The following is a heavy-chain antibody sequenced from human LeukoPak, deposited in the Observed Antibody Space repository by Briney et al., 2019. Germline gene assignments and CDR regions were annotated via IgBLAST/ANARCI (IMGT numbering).Heavy chain of an antibody. V-gene: IGHV3-23*01. CDR2: VSGSGGST. Sequence: GSLRLSCAGSGFTFSIYAMSWVRQAPGKGLEWVSGVSGSGGSTYYADSVKGRFTISRHNSKNTLYLQMSSLRAEDTAVYFCARSAARLRYYYAMDVWGQGTTVTVCS. J-gene: IGHJ6*02. CDR3: ARSAARLRYYYAMDV. CDR1: GFTFSIYA. D-gene: IGHD6-6*01.